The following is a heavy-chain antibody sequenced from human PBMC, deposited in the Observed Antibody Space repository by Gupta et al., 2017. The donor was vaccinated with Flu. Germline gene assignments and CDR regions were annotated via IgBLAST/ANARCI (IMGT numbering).Heavy chain of an antibody. CDR1: GGSISDTSYY. V-gene: IGHV4-39*01. CDR3: ARRITYGKTFDY. D-gene: IGHD2/OR15-2a*01. CDR2: VGYSGNT. J-gene: IGHJ4*02. Sequence: QLQLQESGPGLVKPSETLSLICTVSGGSISDTSYYWGWIRQPPGKGLEWIGNVGYSGNTFYNPSLKSRVTISVDTSKNQFSLKLSSVPDADTAVYYCARRITYGKTFDYWGQGSLVTVSS.